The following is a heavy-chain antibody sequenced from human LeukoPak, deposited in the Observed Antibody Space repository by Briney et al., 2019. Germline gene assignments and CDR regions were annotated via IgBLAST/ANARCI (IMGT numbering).Heavy chain of an antibody. CDR2: IKKDGSEK. CDR3: AKTRDYGYVFDY. D-gene: IGHD4-17*01. Sequence: PGGSLRLSCAASGFTFSSYWMSWVRQAPGKGLEWVANIKKDGSEKYYVDSVKGRFTISRDNAKTSLYLQMNSLRAEDTAVYYCAKTRDYGYVFDYWGQGTLVTVSS. J-gene: IGHJ4*02. V-gene: IGHV3-7*01. CDR1: GFTFSSYW.